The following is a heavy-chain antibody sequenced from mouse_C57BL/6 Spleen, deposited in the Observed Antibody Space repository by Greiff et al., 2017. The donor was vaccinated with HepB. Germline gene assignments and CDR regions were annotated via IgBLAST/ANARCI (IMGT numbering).Heavy chain of an antibody. V-gene: IGHV5-17*01. J-gene: IGHJ3*01. CDR1: GFTFSDYG. CDR2: ISSGSSTI. Sequence: DVKLVESGGGLVKPGGSLKLSCAASGFTFSDYGMHWVRQAPEKGLEWVAYISSGSSTIYYADTVKGRFTISRDNAKNTLFLQMTSLRSEDTAMYYCERELGTIPFAYGGQGTLVTVSA. CDR3: ERELGTIPFAY. D-gene: IGHD4-1*01.